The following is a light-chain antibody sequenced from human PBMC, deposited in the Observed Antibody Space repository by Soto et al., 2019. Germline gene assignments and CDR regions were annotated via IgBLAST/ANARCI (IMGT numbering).Light chain of an antibody. CDR3: LQHNSYPIT. J-gene: IGKJ5*01. CDR2: GAS. CDR1: QAMNTY. V-gene: IGKV1-9*01. Sequence: ACRASQAMNTYIAWYQQRPGAAPKLLVYGASTLYTGVPSRFSGSGSGTEFTLTISSLQPEDFGTYYCLQHNSYPITFGQGTRLEI.